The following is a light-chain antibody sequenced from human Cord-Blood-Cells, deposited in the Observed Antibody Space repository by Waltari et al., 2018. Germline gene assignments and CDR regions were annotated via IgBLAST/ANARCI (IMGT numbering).Light chain of an antibody. CDR3: QSYDSSNLWV. CDR1: SGIIASNY. J-gene: IGLJ3*02. V-gene: IGLV6-57*01. Sequence: NFMLTQPHSVSESPGKTVTISCTRSSGIIASNYVQWYQQRPGSSPTTVIYEDNQRPSGVPDRFSGSIDSSSNSASLTISGLKTEDEADYYCQSYDSSNLWVFGGGTKLTVL. CDR2: EDN.